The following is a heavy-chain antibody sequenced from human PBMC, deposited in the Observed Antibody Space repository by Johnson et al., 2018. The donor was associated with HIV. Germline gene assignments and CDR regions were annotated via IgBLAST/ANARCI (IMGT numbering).Heavy chain of an antibody. CDR2: IKSHGTST. Sequence: VQLVEFGGGLVQPGGSLRLSCAASGFTFSNYWMHWVRQAAGKGLVWVSRIKSHGTSTIYADVVKGQFTISRDNAKKTLYLQMNSLRAEDTAVYYCAIEEGDAHDIWGQGKMVTVSS. J-gene: IGHJ3*02. CDR1: GFTFSNYW. V-gene: IGHV3-74*01. CDR3: AIEEGDAHDI.